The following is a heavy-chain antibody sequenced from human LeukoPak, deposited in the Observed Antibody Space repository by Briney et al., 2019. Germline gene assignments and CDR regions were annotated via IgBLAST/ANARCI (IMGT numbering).Heavy chain of an antibody. V-gene: IGHV3-30*03. CDR1: GFTFSSYG. J-gene: IGHJ4*02. CDR2: ISYDGSNK. CDR3: ATWYPTPFNY. D-gene: IGHD6-13*01. Sequence: PGGSLRLSCAASGFTFSSYGMHWVRQAPGKGLEWVAVISYDGSNKYYADSVKGRFTISRDNAKNSLYLQMNSLRAEDTAVYYCATWYPTPFNYWGQGTLVTVSS.